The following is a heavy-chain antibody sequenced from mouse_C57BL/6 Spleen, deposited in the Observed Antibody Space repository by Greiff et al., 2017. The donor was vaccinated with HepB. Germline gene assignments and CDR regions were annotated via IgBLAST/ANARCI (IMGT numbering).Heavy chain of an antibody. V-gene: IGHV1-55*01. CDR3: AREGITTVVPYFDY. CDR1: GYTFTSYW. CDR2: IYPGSGST. J-gene: IGHJ2*01. Sequence: VQLQQSGAELVKPGASVKMSCKASGYTFTSYWITWVKQRPGQGLEWIGDIYPGSGSTNYNEKFKSKATLTVDTSSSTAYMQLSSLTSEDSAVYYCAREGITTVVPYFDYWGQGTTLTVSS. D-gene: IGHD1-1*01.